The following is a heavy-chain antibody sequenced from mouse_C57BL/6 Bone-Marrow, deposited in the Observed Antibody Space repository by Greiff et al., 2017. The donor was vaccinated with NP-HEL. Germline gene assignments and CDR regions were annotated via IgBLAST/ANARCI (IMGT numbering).Heavy chain of an antibody. CDR3: TTDVYAMDY. J-gene: IGHJ4*01. CDR2: IDPENGDT. CDR1: GFNIKDDY. V-gene: IGHV14-4*01. Sequence: EVQLKQSGAELVRPGASVKLSCTASGFNIKDDYMHWVKQRPEQGLEWIGWIDPENGDTEYASKFQGKATITADTSSNTAYLQLSSLTSEDTAVYYCTTDVYAMDYWGQGTSVTVSS.